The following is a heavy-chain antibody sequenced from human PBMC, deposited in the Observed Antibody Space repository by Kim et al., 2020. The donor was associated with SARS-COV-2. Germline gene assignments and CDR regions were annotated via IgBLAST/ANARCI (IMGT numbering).Heavy chain of an antibody. CDR3: TSGLWFGEPSPSDY. J-gene: IGHJ4*02. Sequence: AAPGKGRFTISRDDSKTTLYLQMNSLKTEDTAVYYCTSGLWFGEPSPSDYWGQGTLVTVSS. V-gene: IGHV3-15*01. D-gene: IGHD3-10*01.